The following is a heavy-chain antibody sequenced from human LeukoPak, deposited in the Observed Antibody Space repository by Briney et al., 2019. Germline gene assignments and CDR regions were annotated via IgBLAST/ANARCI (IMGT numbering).Heavy chain of an antibody. Sequence: SETLSLTCTVSGGSISSYYWSWIRQPAGKGLEWIGRIYTSGSTDYNPSLKSRVTMSVDTSKNQFSLKLSSVTAADTAVYYCARVSSYFNAFDIWGQGTMVTVSS. CDR1: GGSISSYY. J-gene: IGHJ3*02. CDR3: ARVSSYFNAFDI. V-gene: IGHV4-4*07. CDR2: IYTSGST. D-gene: IGHD2-15*01.